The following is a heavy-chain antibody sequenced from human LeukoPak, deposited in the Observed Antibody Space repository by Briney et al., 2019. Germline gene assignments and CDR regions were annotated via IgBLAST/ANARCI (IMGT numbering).Heavy chain of an antibody. CDR1: GASISESY. CDR3: ARSDCYGGNCYTFRFDR. V-gene: IGHV4-4*07. J-gene: IGHJ5*02. Sequence: SETLSLTCTVSGASISESYWSWIRQPAGKGLEWIGHLYPGVTTSYNASLRSRVAMSVDTSRNEISLTLTSVTGADTAVYYCARSDCYGGNCYTFRFDRWGQGTEVGVSS. CDR2: LYPGVTT. D-gene: IGHD2-15*01.